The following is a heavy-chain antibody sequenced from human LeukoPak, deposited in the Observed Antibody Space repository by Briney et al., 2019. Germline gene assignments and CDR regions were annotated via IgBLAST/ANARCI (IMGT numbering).Heavy chain of an antibody. V-gene: IGHV4-59*12. CDR1: GGSISSYY. Sequence: SETLFLTCTVSGGSISSYYWSWIRQPPGKGVEWIGYIYYSGSANYNPSLRSRVAISVDTSKNQFSLKLNSVTAADTAVYYCARGPIYYYGSGSYYDLRSPYYFDYWGQGTLVTVSS. CDR3: ARGPIYYYGSGSYYDLRSPYYFDY. CDR2: IYYSGSA. J-gene: IGHJ4*02. D-gene: IGHD3-10*01.